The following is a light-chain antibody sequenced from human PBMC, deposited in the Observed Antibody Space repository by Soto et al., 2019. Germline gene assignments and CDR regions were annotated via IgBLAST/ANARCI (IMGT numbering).Light chain of an antibody. CDR2: AVT. J-gene: IGLJ2*01. V-gene: IGLV2-14*03. CDR3: SSYTSSSTLV. CDR1: SSDLGLYSY. Sequence: QSALTQPASVSGSPGQSITISCTGSSSDLGLYSYVSWYQHHPGKAPKLMIYAVTYRPSGVSNRFSASKSGNTASLTISGLQAEDEADYYCSSYTSSSTLVFGGGTKLTVL.